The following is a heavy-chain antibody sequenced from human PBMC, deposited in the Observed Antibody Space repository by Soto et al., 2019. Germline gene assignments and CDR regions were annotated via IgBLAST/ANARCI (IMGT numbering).Heavy chain of an antibody. D-gene: IGHD6-19*01. CDR1: GGTLSNFS. CDR3: AKIYSSVWYPAFDI. J-gene: IGHJ3*02. CDR2: IIAFSGTA. Sequence: QMQLVQSGAEVKKPGSAVKVSCKASGGTLSNFSFSWVRQAPGQGLEWLGEIIAFSGTATYALKFQGRLTLTVDYSPSTIYMELSSLRSEDTAIYYCAKIYSSVWYPAFDIWGQGHLVTVAS. V-gene: IGHV1-69*01.